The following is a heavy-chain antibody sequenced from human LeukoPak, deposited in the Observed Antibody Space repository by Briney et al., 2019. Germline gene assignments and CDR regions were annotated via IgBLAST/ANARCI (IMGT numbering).Heavy chain of an antibody. CDR2: IIPIFGTA. V-gene: IGHV1-69*05. CDR1: GGTFRSYA. J-gene: IGHJ6*03. CDR3: ARGVPLYDYYYYMDV. Sequence: ASVKVSCKASGGTFRSYAISWVRQAPGQGLEWVGRIIPIFGTANYAQKFQGRVTITTDESTSTAYMELSSLRSEDTAVYYCARGVPLYDYYYYMDVWGKGTTVTVSS.